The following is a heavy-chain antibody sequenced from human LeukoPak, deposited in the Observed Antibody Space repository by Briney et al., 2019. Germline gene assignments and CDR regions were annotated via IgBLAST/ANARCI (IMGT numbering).Heavy chain of an antibody. D-gene: IGHD4-17*01. V-gene: IGHV4-39*01. J-gene: IGHJ4*02. CDR3: AGLTGGYGDYRSVTPY. Sequence: PSETLSPTCPVYGPSISSSSYYWAWLRQPPGKGLERIVSIYYSGSTYYTPSLKRPVTIPVDTSKNQFSLKLSSVTAADTAVYYCAGLTGGYGDYRSVTPYWGQGTLVTVSS. CDR2: IYYSGST. CDR1: GPSISSSSYY.